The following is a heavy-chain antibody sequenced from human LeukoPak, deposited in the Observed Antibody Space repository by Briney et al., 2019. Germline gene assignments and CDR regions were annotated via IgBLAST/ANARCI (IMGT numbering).Heavy chain of an antibody. Sequence: GGSLRLSCAASGFTFSSYEMNWVRQAPGKGLEWVANIKQDGNEKYYVDSVKGRFTISRDNAKNSLYLQMNSLRAEDTAVYYCARGLGGSNWDNVFDIWGQGTMVTVSS. CDR3: ARGLGGSNWDNVFDI. V-gene: IGHV3-7*01. CDR2: IKQDGNEK. J-gene: IGHJ3*02. CDR1: GFTFSSYE. D-gene: IGHD6-13*01.